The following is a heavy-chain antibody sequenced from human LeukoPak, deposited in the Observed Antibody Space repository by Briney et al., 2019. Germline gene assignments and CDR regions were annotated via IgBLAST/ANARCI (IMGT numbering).Heavy chain of an antibody. CDR1: GGSFSGYY. D-gene: IGHD3-22*01. J-gene: IGHJ5*02. CDR2: INHSGST. Sequence: SETLSLTCAVYGGSFSGYYWSWIRQPPGKGLEWIGEINHSGSTNYNPSLKSRVTISVDTSKNQFSLKLSSVTAADMAVYYCARGYDSSGYYRLRYNWFDPWGQGTLVTVSS. CDR3: ARGYDSSGYYRLRYNWFDP. V-gene: IGHV4-34*01.